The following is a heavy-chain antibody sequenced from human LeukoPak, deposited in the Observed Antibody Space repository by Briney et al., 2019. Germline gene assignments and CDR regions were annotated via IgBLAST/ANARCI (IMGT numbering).Heavy chain of an antibody. CDR2: ISGSIGST. CDR1: GFTFSSYA. Sequence: PGGALRLSCAASGFTFSSYAMSWVRQAPGKGLEWVSAISGSIGSTYYADSVKGRFTISRDNSKNTLYLEMNSLRAEDTALYYCAKDVRSGWLQAFDLWGRGTLVTLSA. D-gene: IGHD5-12*01. CDR3: AKDVRSGWLQAFDL. J-gene: IGHJ2*01. V-gene: IGHV3-23*01.